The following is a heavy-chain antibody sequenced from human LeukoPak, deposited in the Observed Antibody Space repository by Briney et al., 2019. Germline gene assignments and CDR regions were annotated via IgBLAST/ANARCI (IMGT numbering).Heavy chain of an antibody. D-gene: IGHD3-3*01. V-gene: IGHV1-2*06. Sequence: GASVKVSCKVSGYTLTELSMHWVRQAPGQGLEWMGRINPNSGGTNYAQKFQGRVTMTRDTSISTAYMELSRLRSDDTAVYYCARGGTMFDYWGQGTLVTVSS. CDR1: GYTLTELS. CDR3: ARGGTMFDY. CDR2: INPNSGGT. J-gene: IGHJ4*02.